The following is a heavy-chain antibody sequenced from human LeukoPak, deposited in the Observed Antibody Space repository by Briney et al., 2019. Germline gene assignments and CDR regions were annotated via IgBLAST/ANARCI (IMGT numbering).Heavy chain of an antibody. Sequence: GGSLRLSCAASGFTYSSYSMNWVRQDPGKGLEWVSSISSSSSYIYYADSVKGRFTISRDNAKNSLYLQMNSLRAEDTAVYYCARDGSQAWLFDFDYWGQGTLVTVSS. V-gene: IGHV3-21*01. CDR3: ARDGSQAWLFDFDY. J-gene: IGHJ4*02. D-gene: IGHD3-22*01. CDR1: GFTYSSYS. CDR2: ISSSSSYI.